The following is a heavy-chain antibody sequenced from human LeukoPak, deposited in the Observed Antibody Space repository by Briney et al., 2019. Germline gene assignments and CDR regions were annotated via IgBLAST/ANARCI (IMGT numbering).Heavy chain of an antibody. D-gene: IGHD6-19*01. CDR2: IRFDGCNK. J-gene: IGHJ3*02. V-gene: IGHV3-30*02. CDR1: GFTFSSYG. CDR3: AKDSVGGWYNAFDM. Sequence: GGSLRLSCAASGFTFSSYGMHWVRQAPGKGLEWVAFIRFDGCNKYYADPEQGRFTISRDKSKNALYLQMNSLRAEDTAVYYCAKDSVGGWYNAFDMWGQGTMVTVSS.